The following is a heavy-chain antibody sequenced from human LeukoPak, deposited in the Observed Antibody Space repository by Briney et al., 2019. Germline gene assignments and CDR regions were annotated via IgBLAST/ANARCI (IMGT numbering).Heavy chain of an antibody. D-gene: IGHD5-24*01. CDR3: ARRDDHNGRDY. CDR1: GFTFSSYW. Sequence: GGSLRLSCAASGFTFSSYWMSWVRQAPGKGPEWVAHIKQDASQEDHVDSVKGRFTISRDNSKNTVYLQMNSLRAEDTAMYYCARRDDHNGRDYWGQGTLVTVSS. V-gene: IGHV3-7*03. J-gene: IGHJ4*02. CDR2: IKQDASQE.